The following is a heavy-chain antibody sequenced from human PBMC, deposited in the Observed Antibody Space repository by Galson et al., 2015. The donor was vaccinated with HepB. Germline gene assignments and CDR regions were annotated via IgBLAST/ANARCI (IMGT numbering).Heavy chain of an antibody. CDR1: GYTFTGYY. V-gene: IGHV1-2*04. CDR2: INPNSGGT. D-gene: IGHD3-9*01. Sequence: SVKVSCKASGYTFTGYYMHWVRRAPGQGLEWMGWINPNSGGTNYAQKFQGWVTMTRDTSISTAYMELSRLRSDDTAVYYCARGERYYDILTGYLYMDVWGKGTTVTVSS. J-gene: IGHJ6*03. CDR3: ARGERYYDILTGYLYMDV.